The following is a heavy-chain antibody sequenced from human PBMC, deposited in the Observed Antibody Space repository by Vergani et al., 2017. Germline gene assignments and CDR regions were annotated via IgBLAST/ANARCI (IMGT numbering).Heavy chain of an antibody. CDR3: AKPQTVTTGCMEV. CDR1: GYTFTDHY. V-gene: IGHV1-69-2*01. D-gene: IGHD4-17*01. J-gene: IGHJ6*02. Sequence: EVQLVQSGAEVKKPGATMKISCKVSGYTFTDHYMHWVKQAPGKGLEWMGLVDPEDGETIYAEKFKGIVTIAADTSTDTAHLELSSLRSEDTAVYYCAKPQTVTTGCMEVWGQGTTVIVSS. CDR2: VDPEDGET.